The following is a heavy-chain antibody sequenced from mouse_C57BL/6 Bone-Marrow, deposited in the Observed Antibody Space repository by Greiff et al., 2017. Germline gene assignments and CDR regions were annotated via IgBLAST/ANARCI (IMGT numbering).Heavy chain of an antibody. CDR3: ARVTTRYFDV. CDR2: ISDGGSYT. V-gene: IGHV5-4*01. CDR1: GFTFSSYA. J-gene: IGHJ1*03. Sequence: EVQLVESGRGLVKPGGSLKLSCAASGFTFSSYAMSWVRQTPEKRLEWVATISDGGSYTYYPDNVKGRFTISRDNAKNNLYLQMSHLKSEDTAMYYCARVTTRYFDVWGTGTTVTVSS.